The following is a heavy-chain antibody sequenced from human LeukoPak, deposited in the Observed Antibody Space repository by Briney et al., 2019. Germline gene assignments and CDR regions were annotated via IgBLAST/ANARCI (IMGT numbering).Heavy chain of an antibody. J-gene: IGHJ4*02. CDR1: GFTFSDYY. Sequence: GGSLRLSCAASGFTFSDYYMSWIRQAPGKGLEWISCIGSSTSSIFYADSVRGRFTISRDNAKNSLYLQMNSLRAEDTAVYYCASSYHDSSGSFDYWGQGTLVSVSS. CDR3: ASSYHDSSGSFDY. V-gene: IGHV3-11*01. D-gene: IGHD3-22*01. CDR2: IGSSTSSI.